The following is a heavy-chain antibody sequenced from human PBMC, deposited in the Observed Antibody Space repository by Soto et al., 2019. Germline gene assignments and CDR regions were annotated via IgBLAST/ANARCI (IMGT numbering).Heavy chain of an antibody. CDR3: ARRKERSGPYYLDY. D-gene: IGHD6-25*01. J-gene: IGHJ4*02. CDR2: MNPNTGNT. CDR1: GYTFATYD. V-gene: IGHV1-8*01. Sequence: AASVKVSCKASGYTFATYDFAWVRQATGQGLEWMGWMNPNTGNTGYAQPFRGRITMTRNTSITTAYMELSSLTSEDTAVYFCARRKERSGPYYLDYWGQGTLVTVSS.